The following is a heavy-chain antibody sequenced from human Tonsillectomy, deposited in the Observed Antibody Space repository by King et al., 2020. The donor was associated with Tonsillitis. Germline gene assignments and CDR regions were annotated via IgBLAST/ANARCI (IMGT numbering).Heavy chain of an antibody. Sequence: VQLVESGGGLVQPGGSLRLSCAAAGFTFDDSAMHWVRQAPGKGLEWVSGISWNSDITGYADSVKGRFNISRDNAKNSLYLQMNSLTPEDTALYYCAKDPTGYKSGWYYFDYWGQGTLVTVSS. V-gene: IGHV3-9*01. D-gene: IGHD6-19*01. CDR2: ISWNSDIT. CDR3: AKDPTGYKSGWYYFDY. J-gene: IGHJ4*02. CDR1: GFTFDDSA.